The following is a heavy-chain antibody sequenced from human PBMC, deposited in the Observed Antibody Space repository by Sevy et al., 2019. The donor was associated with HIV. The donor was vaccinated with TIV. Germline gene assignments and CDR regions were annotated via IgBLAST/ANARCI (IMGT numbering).Heavy chain of an antibody. J-gene: IGHJ6*02. CDR2: IGSSGNAM. V-gene: IGHV3-48*01. CDR3: ARVLSDYDRHFYYYGMDV. D-gene: IGHD5-12*01. CDR1: GFTFSTYS. Sequence: GGSLRLSCAASGFTFSTYSMNWVRQAPGRGLEWVSYIGSSGNAMYYVDSVKGRFTISRDNAKNSLFLQMNSLRAEDTAVYYCARVLSDYDRHFYYYGMDVWGQGTTVTVSS.